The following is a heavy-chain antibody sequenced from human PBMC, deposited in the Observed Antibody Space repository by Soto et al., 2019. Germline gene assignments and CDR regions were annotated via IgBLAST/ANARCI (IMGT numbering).Heavy chain of an antibody. D-gene: IGHD3-9*01. CDR3: ARLPTGYPNWFDP. V-gene: IGHV4-39*01. J-gene: IGHJ5*02. CDR1: GASISTNHHN. CDR2: IHYRGDT. Sequence: SETLSLTCTVSGASISTNHHNWAWVRQPPGKGLEWMGNIHYRGDTYFNPSLGSRLSMSVDTSKNQFSLKLTSVTAADTAVYYCARLPTGYPNWFDPWGQGTLVTVYS.